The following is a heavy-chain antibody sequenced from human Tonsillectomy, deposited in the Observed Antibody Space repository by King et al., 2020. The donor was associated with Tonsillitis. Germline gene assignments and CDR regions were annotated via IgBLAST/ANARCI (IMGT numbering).Heavy chain of an antibody. CDR1: GFTFSFYA. Sequence: VQLVESGGGVVQPGKSLRLSCAASGFTFSFYAIHWVRQAPGKGLEWVVVISYDGSNTYYADSVKGRFTISRNNSMNTVSLQMNSLRPEDTAVYYCAREYPTAMAPFDYWGQGTLVTVSS. V-gene: IGHV3-30*04. J-gene: IGHJ4*02. D-gene: IGHD5-18*01. CDR2: ISYDGSNT. CDR3: AREYPTAMAPFDY.